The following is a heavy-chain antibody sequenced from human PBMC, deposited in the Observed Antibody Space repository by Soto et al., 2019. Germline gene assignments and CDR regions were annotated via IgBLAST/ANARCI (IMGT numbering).Heavy chain of an antibody. D-gene: IGHD2-8*02. V-gene: IGHV3-30-3*01. Sequence: QVQLVESGGGVVQPGRSLRLSCAASGFTFSSYVMHWVRQAPGKGLEWVAIISYDGNNKYYADSVKGRFTISRDNSKXXXXXXXXXXXXXXXXXXXXXXXXXXXXXXXXLVGLRYGMDVWGQGTTVTVSS. CDR3: XXXXXXXXXXXXLVGLRYGMDV. CDR2: ISYDGNNK. J-gene: IGHJ6*02. CDR1: GFTFSSYV.